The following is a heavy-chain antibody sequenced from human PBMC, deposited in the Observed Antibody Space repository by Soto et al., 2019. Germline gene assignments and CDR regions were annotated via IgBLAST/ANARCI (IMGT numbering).Heavy chain of an antibody. CDR1: GGTFSSYA. J-gene: IGHJ5*02. Sequence: QVQLVQSGAEVKKPGSSVKVSCKASGGTFSSYAISWVRQAPGQGLEWMGGIIPIFGTANYAQKFQGRVTIPADESTGTAYVELSSLRSEDTAVYYCARKVAAHNWFDPWGQGTLVTVSS. CDR2: IIPIFGTA. CDR3: ARKVAAHNWFDP. D-gene: IGHD2-15*01. V-gene: IGHV1-69*01.